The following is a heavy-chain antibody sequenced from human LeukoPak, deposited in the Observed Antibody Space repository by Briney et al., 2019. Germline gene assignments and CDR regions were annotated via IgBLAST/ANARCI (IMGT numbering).Heavy chain of an antibody. V-gene: IGHV3-23*01. CDR2: ISGNGGST. J-gene: IGHJ4*02. D-gene: IGHD2/OR15-2a*01. CDR1: GFTFSTYA. Sequence: GGSLRLSCEASGFTFSTYAMSWVRQAPRKGLEWGSVISGNGGSTYYADSVKGRFTISRDNAKNSLYLQMNSLRAEDTAVYYCARDLFVYGRRFDYWGQGTLVTVSS. CDR3: ARDLFVYGRRFDY.